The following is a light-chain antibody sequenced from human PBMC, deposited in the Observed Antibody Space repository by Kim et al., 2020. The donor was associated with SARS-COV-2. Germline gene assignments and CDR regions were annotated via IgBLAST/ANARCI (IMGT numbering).Light chain of an antibody. CDR2: YDS. J-gene: IGLJ3*02. Sequence: PERTARITCGGNNIGSKSVHWYQQKPGQAPVMVIYYDSDRPSGIPERFSGSNSGNTATLTISRVEAGDEADYYCQVWDSSSDHPWVFGGGTQLTVL. CDR1: NIGSKS. CDR3: QVWDSSSDHPWV. V-gene: IGLV3-21*04.